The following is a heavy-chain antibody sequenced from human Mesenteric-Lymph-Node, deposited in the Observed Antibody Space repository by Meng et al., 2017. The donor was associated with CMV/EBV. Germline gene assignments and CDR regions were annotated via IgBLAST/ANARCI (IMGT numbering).Heavy chain of an antibody. J-gene: IGHJ3*01. CDR3: VRVMKYYYDSSGRPDAFEV. V-gene: IGHV4-39*07. Sequence: SETLSLTCTVSGDSLTSGYSYWGWIRQPPGRGLEWIRTIFYAGNTYHNPSLKSRVTLSADTSMKRFSLKLRSATAADTAVYFCVRVMKYYYDSSGRPDAFEVWGQGTMVTVSS. CDR2: IFYAGNT. CDR1: GDSLTSGYSY. D-gene: IGHD3-22*01.